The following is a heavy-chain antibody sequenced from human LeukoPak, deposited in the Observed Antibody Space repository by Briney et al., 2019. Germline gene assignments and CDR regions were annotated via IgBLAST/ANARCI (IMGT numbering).Heavy chain of an antibody. CDR3: AISRSRYDSSGYRVYYFDY. J-gene: IGHJ4*02. Sequence: SETLSLTCTVSGGSISSYYWSWIRQPPGKGLEWIGYIYYSGSTTYNPSLKSRLSISVDTSKNQFSLKLSSVAAADTAVYYCAISRSRYDSSGYRVYYFDYWGQGTLVTVSS. CDR2: IYYSGST. V-gene: IGHV4-59*01. CDR1: GGSISSYY. D-gene: IGHD3-22*01.